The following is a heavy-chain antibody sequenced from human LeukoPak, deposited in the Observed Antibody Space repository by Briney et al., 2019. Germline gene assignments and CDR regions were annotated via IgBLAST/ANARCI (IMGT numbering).Heavy chain of an antibody. CDR1: GGSISSSNW. CDR2: IYYSGST. J-gene: IGHJ4*02. CDR3: ARHDSGDYGALDY. D-gene: IGHD4-17*01. Sequence: TTSETLSLTCAVSGGSISSSNWWSWVRQPPGKGLEWIGTIYYSGSTYYNPSLKSRVTISVDTSKNQFSLKLSSVTAADTAVYYCARHDSGDYGALDYWGQGSLVTVSS. V-gene: IGHV4-4*02.